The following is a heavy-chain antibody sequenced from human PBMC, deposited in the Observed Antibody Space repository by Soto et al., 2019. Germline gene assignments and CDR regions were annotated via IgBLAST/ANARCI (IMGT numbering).Heavy chain of an antibody. J-gene: IGHJ4*02. Sequence: GGSLRLSCAASGFTFSNYGMHWVRQAPGKGLEWVTLISYDGSNKYYADSVKGRFTISRDSSKNTLYLQMNSLRAEDTAVYYCAKGYCSGGSCYSPFDYWGQGTLVTVS. V-gene: IGHV3-30*18. CDR1: GFTFSNYG. D-gene: IGHD2-15*01. CDR2: ISYDGSNK. CDR3: AKGYCSGGSCYSPFDY.